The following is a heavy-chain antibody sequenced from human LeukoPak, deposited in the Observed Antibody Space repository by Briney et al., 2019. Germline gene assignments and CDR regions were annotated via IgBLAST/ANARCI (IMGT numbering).Heavy chain of an antibody. CDR2: ISYDGSNK. CDR3: ARDYDMGDYFDY. D-gene: IGHD3-9*01. J-gene: IGHJ4*02. CDR1: GFTFSSYA. V-gene: IGHV3-30-3*01. Sequence: PGGSLRLSCAASGFTFSSYAMHWVRQAPGKGLEWVAVISYDGSNKYYADSVKGRFTISRDNSKNTLCLQMNSLRAEDTAVYYCARDYDMGDYFDYWGQGTLVTVSS.